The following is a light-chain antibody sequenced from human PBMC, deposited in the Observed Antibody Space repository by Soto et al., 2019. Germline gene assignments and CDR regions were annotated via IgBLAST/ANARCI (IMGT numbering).Light chain of an antibody. CDR3: QLSGSGSDRRGVV. CDR1: NSESKS. J-gene: IGLJ3*02. CDR2: DDS. Sequence: SYVLTQPPSVSVAPGQTATISCGGSNSESKSVHWYQQKPDQAPVLVVFDDSDRPTGIPERFSGSNSGNTAAMTIRRVEAGDEDDYSGQLSGSGSDRRGVVFGGGTKLTVL. V-gene: IGLV3-21*02.